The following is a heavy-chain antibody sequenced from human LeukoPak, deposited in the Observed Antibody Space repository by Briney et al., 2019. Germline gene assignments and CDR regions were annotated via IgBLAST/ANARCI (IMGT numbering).Heavy chain of an antibody. CDR2: ISSSGRTK. CDR1: GFTFSSYE. V-gene: IGHV3-48*03. D-gene: IGHD2/OR15-2a*01. CDR3: ARDGIYGPDYMDV. J-gene: IGHJ6*03. Sequence: PGGSLRLSCAASGFTFSSYEMNWVRQAPGKGLEWVSYISSSGRTKYYADSVKGRFTISRDNAENSLYLQMNSLRAEDTAVYYCARDGIYGPDYMDVWGKGTTVTVSS.